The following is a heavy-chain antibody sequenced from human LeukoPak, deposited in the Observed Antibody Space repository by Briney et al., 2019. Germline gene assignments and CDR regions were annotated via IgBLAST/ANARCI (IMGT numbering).Heavy chain of an antibody. CDR3: ARDPVTAIGYFDY. Sequence: GRSLRLSCAASGFTFSSYAMHWVRQAPGKGVGWVAVISYDGSNKYYADSVKGRFTISRDNSKNTLYLQMNSLRAEDTAVYYCARDPVTAIGYFDYWGQGTLVTVSS. V-gene: IGHV3-30*04. D-gene: IGHD2-21*02. CDR1: GFTFSSYA. CDR2: ISYDGSNK. J-gene: IGHJ4*02.